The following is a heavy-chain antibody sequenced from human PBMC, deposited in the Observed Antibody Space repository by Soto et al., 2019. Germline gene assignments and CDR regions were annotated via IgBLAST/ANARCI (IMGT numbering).Heavy chain of an antibody. CDR1: GFTFSSYA. J-gene: IGHJ4*02. V-gene: IGHV3-30-3*01. Sequence: GGSLRLSCAASGFTFSSYAMHWVRQAPGKGLEWVAVISYDGSNKYYADSVKGRFTISRDNSKNTLYLQMNSLRAEDTAVYYCASDITMVRGVISDFDYWGQGTLVTVSS. CDR2: ISYDGSNK. CDR3: ASDITMVRGVISDFDY. D-gene: IGHD3-10*01.